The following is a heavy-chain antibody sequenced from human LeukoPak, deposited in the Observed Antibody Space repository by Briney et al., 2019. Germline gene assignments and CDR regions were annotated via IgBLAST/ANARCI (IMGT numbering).Heavy chain of an antibody. Sequence: GGSLRLSCAASGFTFSSYAMSWVRQAPGKGLEWVSAISGSGGSTYYADSVKGRFTISRDNSKNTLYLQMNSLRAEDTAVYYCASPFIAVAGTRGANEDYWGQGTLVTVAS. J-gene: IGHJ4*02. CDR1: GFTFSSYA. CDR2: ISGSGGST. V-gene: IGHV3-23*01. D-gene: IGHD6-19*01. CDR3: ASPFIAVAGTRGANEDY.